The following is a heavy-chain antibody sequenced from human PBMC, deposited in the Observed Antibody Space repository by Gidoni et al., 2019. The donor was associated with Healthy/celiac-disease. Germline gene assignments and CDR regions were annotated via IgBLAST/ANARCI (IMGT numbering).Heavy chain of an antibody. J-gene: IGHJ4*02. CDR3: AKDPKARVGGDY. CDR1: GLPFSSYA. Sequence: EVQLLESGGGLVKPGGSLRLSCPASGLPFSSYAMSWVRQAPGKGLEWVSAISGSGGSTYYADSVKGRFTISRDNSKNTLYLQMNSLRAEDTAVYYCAKDPKARVGGDYWGQGTLVTVSS. CDR2: ISGSGGST. V-gene: IGHV3-23*01.